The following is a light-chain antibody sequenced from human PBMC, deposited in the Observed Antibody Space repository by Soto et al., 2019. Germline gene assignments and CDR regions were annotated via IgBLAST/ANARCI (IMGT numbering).Light chain of an antibody. CDR3: AAWDDSLNGVL. V-gene: IGLV1-44*01. CDR2: SNN. J-gene: IGLJ2*01. Sequence: QSVLTQPPSASGTPGQRFTISCSGSSSNIGSNTVNWYQQLPGTAPKLLIYSNNQRPSGVADRFSGSKSGTSASLAISGLHSEDEADYYCAAWDDSLNGVLFGGGTKLTVL. CDR1: SSNIGSNT.